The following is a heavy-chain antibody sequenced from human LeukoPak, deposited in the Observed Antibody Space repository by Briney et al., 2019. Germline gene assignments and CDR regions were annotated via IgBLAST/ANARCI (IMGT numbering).Heavy chain of an antibody. CDR2: IYYSGST. Sequence: SETLSLTCTVSGGSISSDYWTWIRQPPGKGLEWIGYIYYSGSTNYNPSLKSRVTISLDRSENQFSLKLSSVTAADTAVYYCARDSSGYYYYYMDVWGKGTTVTVSS. CDR3: ARDSSGYYYYYMDV. V-gene: IGHV4-59*01. CDR1: GGSISSDY. J-gene: IGHJ6*03.